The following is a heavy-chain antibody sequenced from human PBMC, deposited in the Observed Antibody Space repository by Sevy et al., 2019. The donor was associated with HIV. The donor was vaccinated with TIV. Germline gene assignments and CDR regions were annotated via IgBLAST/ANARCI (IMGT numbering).Heavy chain of an antibody. CDR2: FYYSGIT. J-gene: IGHJ4*02. V-gene: IGHV4-59*01. D-gene: IGHD1-26*01. CDR3: ARGIVAYYFDY. Sequence: SETLSLSCTVSGDSISSYYWSWIRQPPGKGLEWIGYFYYSGITNYNPSVKSRVTISVDTSMNQISLKLSSVTAADTAVYYCARGIVAYYFDYWGQGTLVTVSS. CDR1: GDSISSYY.